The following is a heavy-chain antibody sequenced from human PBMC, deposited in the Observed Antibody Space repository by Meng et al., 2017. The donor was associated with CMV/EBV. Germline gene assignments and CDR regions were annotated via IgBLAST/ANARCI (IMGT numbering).Heavy chain of an antibody. J-gene: IGHJ4*02. V-gene: IGHV4-59*01. CDR2: IYYSGST. Sequence: GSLRLSCTVSGGSISSYYWGWIRQPPGKGLEWIGYIYYSGSTNYNPSLKSRVTISVDTSKNQFSLKLSSVTAADTAVYYCARGEGHSGSYYFYFDYWGQGTLVTVSS. D-gene: IGHD1-26*01. CDR3: ARGEGHSGSYYFYFDY. CDR1: GGSISSYY.